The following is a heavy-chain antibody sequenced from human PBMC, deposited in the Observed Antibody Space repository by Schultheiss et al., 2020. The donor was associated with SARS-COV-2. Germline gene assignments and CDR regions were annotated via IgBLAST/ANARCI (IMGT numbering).Heavy chain of an antibody. CDR2: ISSSGSTI. Sequence: GGSLRLSCAASGFTFSNAWMNWVRQAPGKGLEWVSYISSSGSTIYYADSVKGRFTISRDNSKNTLYLQMNSLRAEDTAVYYCARENGPTSSGYDPKKYYYYYMDVWGKGTTVTVSS. J-gene: IGHJ6*03. V-gene: IGHV3-48*01. CDR3: ARENGPTSSGYDPKKYYYYYMDV. CDR1: GFTFSNAW. D-gene: IGHD5-12*01.